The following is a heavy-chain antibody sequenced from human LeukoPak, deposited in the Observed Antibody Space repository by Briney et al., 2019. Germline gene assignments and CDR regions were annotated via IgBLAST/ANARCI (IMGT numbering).Heavy chain of an antibody. J-gene: IGHJ4*02. Sequence: SETLSLTCTVSGDSLNSGNYYWGWIRQHPGKGLEWIGYIFTSGNTYYNPSLKGRLLTSVDTSKSQFSLRLTSVTAADTAVYYCARATLRGDPFDFWGQGIQVTVSS. CDR1: GDSLNSGNYY. CDR2: IFTSGNT. D-gene: IGHD2-21*02. CDR3: ARATLRGDPFDF. V-gene: IGHV4-31*03.